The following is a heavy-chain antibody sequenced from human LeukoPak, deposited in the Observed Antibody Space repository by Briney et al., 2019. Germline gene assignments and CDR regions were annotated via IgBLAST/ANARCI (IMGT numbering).Heavy chain of an antibody. CDR3: ASHYFDGAFDV. CDR1: GGSISSYY. J-gene: IGHJ3*01. D-gene: IGHD3-10*01. Sequence: SQTLSLTCTVSGGSISSYYWSWIRQPPGKGMEWIGYIYYSGSTNYNPSLKSRVTISVDTSKNQFSLKLSSVTAADTAVYYCASHYFDGAFDVWGQGTMVTVSP. V-gene: IGHV4-59*08. CDR2: IYYSGST.